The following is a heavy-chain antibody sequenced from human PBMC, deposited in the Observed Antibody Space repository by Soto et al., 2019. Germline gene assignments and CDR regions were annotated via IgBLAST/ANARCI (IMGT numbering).Heavy chain of an antibody. CDR3: ARVGSFSGSYRPRGMDV. J-gene: IGHJ6*02. CDR2: IIPIFGTA. D-gene: IGHD1-26*01. V-gene: IGHV1-69*13. CDR1: GGTFSSYA. Sequence: GASLKVSCKASGGTFSSYAISWVRQAPGQGLEWMGGIIPIFGTANYAQKFQGRVTITADESTSTAYMELSSLRSEDTAVYYCARVGSFSGSYRPRGMDVWGQGTTVTVSS.